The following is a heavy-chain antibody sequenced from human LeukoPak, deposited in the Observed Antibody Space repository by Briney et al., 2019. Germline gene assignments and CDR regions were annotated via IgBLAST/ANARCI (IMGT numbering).Heavy chain of an antibody. CDR1: GGSISRSRDY. D-gene: IGHD6-13*01. CDR3: ARWEFRGIAAAGNWFDP. J-gene: IGHJ5*02. CDR2: INHSGST. V-gene: IGHV4-39*07. Sequence: SSETLSLTCTVSGGSISRSRDYWGWIRQPPGKGLEWIGEINHSGSTNYNPSLKSRVTISVDTSKNQFSLKLSSVTAADTAVYYCARWEFRGIAAAGNWFDPWGQGTLVTVSS.